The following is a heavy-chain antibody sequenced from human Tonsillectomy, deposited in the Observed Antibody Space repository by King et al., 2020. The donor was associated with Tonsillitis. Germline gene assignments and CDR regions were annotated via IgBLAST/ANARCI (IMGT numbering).Heavy chain of an antibody. V-gene: IGHV3-48*02. CDR2: ISSSSSTI. J-gene: IGHJ5*02. D-gene: IGHD2-15*01. Sequence: VQLVESGGGLVQPGGSLRLSCAASGFTFSNYNMNWVRQAPGKGLEWVSYISSSSSTIYYADSVKGRFTISRDNAKNSLYLQMNSLREEDTAVYYCARAVVVAASPGWFDPWGQGTLVTVSS. CDR3: ARAVVVAASPGWFDP. CDR1: GFTFSNYN.